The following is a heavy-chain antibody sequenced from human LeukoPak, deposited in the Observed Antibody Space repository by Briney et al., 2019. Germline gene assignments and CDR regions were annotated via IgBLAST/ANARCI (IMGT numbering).Heavy chain of an antibody. Sequence: GGSLRLSCAASGFTFSSYEMNWVRQAPGKGLEWVSYISSSGSTIYYADSVKGRFTISRDNAKNSLYLQMNSLGAEDTAVYYCARATTYDILTGYFDYWGQGTLVTVSS. V-gene: IGHV3-48*03. J-gene: IGHJ4*02. CDR3: ARATTYDILTGYFDY. D-gene: IGHD3-9*01. CDR2: ISSSGSTI. CDR1: GFTFSSYE.